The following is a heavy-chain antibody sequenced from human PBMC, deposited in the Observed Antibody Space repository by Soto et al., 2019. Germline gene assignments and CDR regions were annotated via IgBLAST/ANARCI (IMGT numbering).Heavy chain of an antibody. V-gene: IGHV3-23*01. Sequence: EGQVSESGGGLVQPGGSLRLSCAASGFTFSSYALNWVRQAPGQGLEWVSAISSSGGSTYYADSVKGRFTISSDNSKNPLYLAMNNLRADDTALYSCAEDGGTAVGRGRGSWGKGTLVTVSS. CDR2: ISSSGGST. CDR3: AEDGGTAVGRGRGS. D-gene: IGHD6-13*01. J-gene: IGHJ3*01. CDR1: GFTFSSYA.